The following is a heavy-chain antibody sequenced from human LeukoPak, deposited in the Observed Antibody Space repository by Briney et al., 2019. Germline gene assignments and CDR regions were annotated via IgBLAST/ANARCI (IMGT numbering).Heavy chain of an antibody. Sequence: SETLSLTCTVSGGSISSYYWSWIRQPPGKGLEWIGYMYYSGSTNFNPSLRSRVTISVATSKNQFSLRLSSVTAADTAVYYCASPGRDYRVPYWGQGTLVTVSS. J-gene: IGHJ4*02. CDR3: ASPGRDYRVPY. CDR2: MYYSGST. D-gene: IGHD4/OR15-4a*01. CDR1: GGSISSYY. V-gene: IGHV4-59*08.